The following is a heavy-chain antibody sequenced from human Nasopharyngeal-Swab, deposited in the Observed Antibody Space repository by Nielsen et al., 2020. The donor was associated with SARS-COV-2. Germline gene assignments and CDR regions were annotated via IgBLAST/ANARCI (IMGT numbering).Heavy chain of an antibody. V-gene: IGHV3-23*01. CDR2: IVGSGDISGSGGNT. J-gene: IGHJ4*02. CDR3: AKDLRGPYFF. Sequence: VRQAPGKGLEWVAAIVGSGDISGSGGNTYYADSVKGRFTISRGNSKNTPSLQMNSLRAEDTAVYYCAKDLRGPYFFWGQGTLVTVSS. D-gene: IGHD2/OR15-2a*01.